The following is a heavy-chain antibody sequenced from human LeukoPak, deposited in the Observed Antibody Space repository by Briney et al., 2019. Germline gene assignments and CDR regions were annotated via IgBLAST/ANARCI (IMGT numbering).Heavy chain of an antibody. CDR2: INHSGST. D-gene: IGHD2-2*01. CDR1: GGSFSGYY. Sequence: SETLSLTCAVYGGSFSGYYWSWIRQPPGKGLEWIGEINHSGSTNYNPSLKSRVTISVDTSKNQFSLKLSSVTAADTAVYYCARGRTIIADYCSSTSSSHRRWIDPWGQGTLVTVSS. V-gene: IGHV4-34*01. CDR3: ARGRTIIADYCSSTSSSHRRWIDP. J-gene: IGHJ5*02.